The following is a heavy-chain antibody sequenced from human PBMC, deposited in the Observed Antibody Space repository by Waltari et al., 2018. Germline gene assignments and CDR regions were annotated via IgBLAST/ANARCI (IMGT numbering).Heavy chain of an antibody. J-gene: IGHJ2*01. V-gene: IGHV3-9*01. CDR3: AASRGVYWYFDF. Sequence: EVQLVESEGGLVQRGRSLRRYCADTGCDFYDYAMHWVRQVPGKGLEWVSVVSWSGATVGYADSVNGRFAISRDNAKNSLYLQMNSLRVEDTAFYYCAASRGVYWYFDFWGRGTLVSVSS. D-gene: IGHD3-16*01. CDR2: VSWSGATV. CDR1: GCDFYDYA.